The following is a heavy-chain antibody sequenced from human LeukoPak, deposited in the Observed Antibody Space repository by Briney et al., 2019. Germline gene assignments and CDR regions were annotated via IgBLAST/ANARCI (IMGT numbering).Heavy chain of an antibody. J-gene: IGHJ5*02. V-gene: IGHV1-69*05. CDR1: GGTFSRYA. Sequence: ASVKVCCKASGGTFSRYAISWVRQAPGQGLEWMGGIIPIFGTANYAQKFQGRVTITTDESTSTAYMELSSLRSEDTAVYYCARGWGASENPPWFDPWGQGTLVTVSS. CDR3: ARGWGASENPPWFDP. D-gene: IGHD1-14*01. CDR2: IIPIFGTA.